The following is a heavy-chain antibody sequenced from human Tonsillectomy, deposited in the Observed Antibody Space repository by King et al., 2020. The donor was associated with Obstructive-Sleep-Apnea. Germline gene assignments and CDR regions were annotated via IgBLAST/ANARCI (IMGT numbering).Heavy chain of an antibody. CDR3: VRGRIYVFDI. CDR2: MNPDSGNT. D-gene: IGHD2-21*01. CDR1: GYTFTSYD. Sequence: VQLVQSGAEVKEPGASVKVSCKASGYTFTSYDIDWVRQATGQGPEWMGGMNPDSGNTGFGQNFQGRGTMTGKTSISTAYMELSSLRSDDTAVYYWVRGRIYVFDIWGQGTLVTVSS. J-gene: IGHJ3*02. V-gene: IGHV1-8*01.